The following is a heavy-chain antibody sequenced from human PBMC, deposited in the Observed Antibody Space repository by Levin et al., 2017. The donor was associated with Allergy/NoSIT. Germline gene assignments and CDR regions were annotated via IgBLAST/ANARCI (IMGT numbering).Heavy chain of an antibody. Sequence: SQTLSLPCTVSAYSLRSDFYWGWVRQPPGKGLEWIGTIYHTGSTNYNPSLKSRVILSVDTSKNQFSLKLSSVTAADTAVYYCARVDPCSGPTCFTDWFFDLWGRGTLVTVSS. D-gene: IGHD2-2*02. CDR1: AYSLRSDFY. J-gene: IGHJ2*01. CDR3: ARVDPCSGPTCFTDWFFDL. CDR2: IYHTGST. V-gene: IGHV4-38-2*02.